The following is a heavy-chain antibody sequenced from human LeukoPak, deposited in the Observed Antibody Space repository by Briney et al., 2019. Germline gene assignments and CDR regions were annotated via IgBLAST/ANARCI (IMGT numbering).Heavy chain of an antibody. V-gene: IGHV4-59*01. D-gene: IGHD3-3*01. CDR3: ARDYHDFWSGYPYYYSYMDV. Sequence: SETLSLTCTVSGGSIINYYWSWIRQPPGKGLEWIGYIYYSGSTNYNPSLKSRVTISVDTSKNQFSLKLSSVTAADTAVYYCARDYHDFWSGYPYYYSYMDVWGKGTTVTVSS. J-gene: IGHJ6*03. CDR1: GGSIINYY. CDR2: IYYSGST.